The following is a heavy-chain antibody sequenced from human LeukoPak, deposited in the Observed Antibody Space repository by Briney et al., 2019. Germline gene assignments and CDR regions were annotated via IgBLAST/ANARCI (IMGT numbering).Heavy chain of an antibody. CDR3: ARDPYNWNYVDYFDY. CDR1: GFTFSSYW. V-gene: IGHV3-7*01. D-gene: IGHD1-7*01. CDR2: IKQDGSEK. Sequence: PGGSLRLSCAASGFTFSSYWMSWVRKAPGKGLEWVGNIKQDGSEKYYVDSVKGRFTISRDNAKNSLYLQMNSLRAEDTAVYYCARDPYNWNYVDYFDYWGQGTLVTVSS. J-gene: IGHJ4*02.